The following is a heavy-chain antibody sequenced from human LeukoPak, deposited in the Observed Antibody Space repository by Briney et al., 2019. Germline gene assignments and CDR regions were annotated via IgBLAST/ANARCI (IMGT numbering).Heavy chain of an antibody. D-gene: IGHD3-22*01. CDR3: AKDLLRQNWFDP. CDR1: GFSVSSNY. Sequence: GGSLRLSCAASGFSVSSNYLTWLRQAPGKGLECVSVIYSDSSTYYADSVKSRFTISRDNSKNTLYLQMNSLRAEDTAVYYCAKDLLRQNWFDPRGQGTLVTVSS. CDR2: IYSDSST. J-gene: IGHJ5*02. V-gene: IGHV3-53*01.